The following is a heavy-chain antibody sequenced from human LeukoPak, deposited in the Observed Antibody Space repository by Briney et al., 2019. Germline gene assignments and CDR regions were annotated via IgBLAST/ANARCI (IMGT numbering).Heavy chain of an antibody. J-gene: IGHJ3*02. Sequence: GGSLRLSCAASGFTFSSYSMNWVRQAPGKGLEWVSSISSSSSYIYYADSVKGRFTISRDNAKNPLYLQMNSLRAEDTAVYYCARGHGSPDAFDIWGQGTMVTVSS. CDR1: GFTFSSYS. V-gene: IGHV3-21*01. CDR3: ARGHGSPDAFDI. D-gene: IGHD1-26*01. CDR2: ISSSSSYI.